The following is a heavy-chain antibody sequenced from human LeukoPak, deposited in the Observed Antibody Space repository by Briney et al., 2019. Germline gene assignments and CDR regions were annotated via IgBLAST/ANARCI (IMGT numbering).Heavy chain of an antibody. CDR1: GFTFSTYS. CDR3: ARLSCSDAVCPTLPYNHFDP. V-gene: IGHV4-39*01. D-gene: IGHD2-15*01. Sequence: KPGGSLRLSCAASGFTFSTYSMSWVRQPPGKGPEWIGSVYYDGVTYYNPSLKSRVTMSLDTSTNRFSLRLSSVTAADTAVYFCARLSCSDAVCPTLPYNHFDPWGQGTLVTVSS. J-gene: IGHJ5*02. CDR2: VYYDGVT.